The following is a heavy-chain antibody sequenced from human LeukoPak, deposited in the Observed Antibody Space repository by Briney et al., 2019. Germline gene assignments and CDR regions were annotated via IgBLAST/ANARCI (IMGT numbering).Heavy chain of an antibody. V-gene: IGHV4-39*02. CDR3: AREGVTTGGAFDI. CDR1: GGSISSSSYY. Sequence: SETLSLTCTVSGGSISSSSYYWGWIRQPPGKGLEWIGSIYYSGSTYYNPSLKSRVTISVDTSKNQFSLKLSSVTAADTAVYYCAREGVTTGGAFDIWGQGTMVTVSS. CDR2: IYYSGST. D-gene: IGHD4-11*01. J-gene: IGHJ3*02.